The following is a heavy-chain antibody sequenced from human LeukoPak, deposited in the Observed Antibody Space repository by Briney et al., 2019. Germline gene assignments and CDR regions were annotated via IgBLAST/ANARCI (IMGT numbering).Heavy chain of an antibody. J-gene: IGHJ3*02. Sequence: NTSETLSLTCTVSGGSISSYYWSWIRQPPGKGLEWIGYIYYSGSTNYNPSLKSRVTISVDTSKNQFSLKLSSVTAADTAVYYCARDWRDVVVPAARTHDAFDIWGQGTMVTVSS. V-gene: IGHV4-59*01. CDR1: GGSISSYY. CDR3: ARDWRDVVVPAARTHDAFDI. CDR2: IYYSGST. D-gene: IGHD2-2*01.